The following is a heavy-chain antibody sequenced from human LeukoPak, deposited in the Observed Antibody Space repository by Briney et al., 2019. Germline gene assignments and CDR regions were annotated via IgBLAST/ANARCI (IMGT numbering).Heavy chain of an antibody. D-gene: IGHD4-17*01. CDR1: GGTFNSYA. CDR2: IIPIFGIA. Sequence: ASVKVSCKASGGTFNSYAISWVRQAPGQGLEWTGRIIPIFGIANYAQKFQGRVTITADKSTSTAYMELSSLRSEDTAVYYCARPSARYGDTIDYWGQGTLVTVSS. J-gene: IGHJ4*02. V-gene: IGHV1-69*04. CDR3: ARPSARYGDTIDY.